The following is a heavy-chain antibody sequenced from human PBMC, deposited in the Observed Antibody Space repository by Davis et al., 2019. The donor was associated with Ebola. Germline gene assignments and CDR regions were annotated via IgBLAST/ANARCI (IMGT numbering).Heavy chain of an antibody. CDR1: GGSFSGYY. V-gene: IGHV4-34*01. J-gene: IGHJ4*02. D-gene: IGHD4-17*01. CDR2: INHSGST. CDR3: ARVAPTVTTFDY. Sequence: MPSETLSLTCAVYGGSFSGYYWSWIRQPPGKGLEWIGEINHSGSTNYNPSLKSRVTISVDKSKNQFSLKLSSVTAADTAVYYCARVAPTVTTFDYWGQGTLVTVSS.